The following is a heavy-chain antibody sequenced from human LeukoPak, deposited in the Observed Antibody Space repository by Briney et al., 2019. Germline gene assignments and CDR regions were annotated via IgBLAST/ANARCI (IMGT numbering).Heavy chain of an antibody. V-gene: IGHV4-38-2*02. CDR1: GYFVSAGYY. J-gene: IGHJ4*02. Sequence: PSETLSLTCAVSGYFVSAGYYWGWIRHSPGKELEWIGSISHRGTTYHNPSLKSRVIMSLDTSMNQFSLSLASVTAADTATYYCTRERSGTIVDDWGQGTLVTVSS. CDR2: ISHRGTT. CDR3: TRERSGTIVDD. D-gene: IGHD1-1*01.